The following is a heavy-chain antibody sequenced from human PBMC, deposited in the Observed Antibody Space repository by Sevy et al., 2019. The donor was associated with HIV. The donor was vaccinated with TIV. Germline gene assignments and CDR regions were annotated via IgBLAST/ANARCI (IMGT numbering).Heavy chain of an antibody. J-gene: IGHJ4*02. CDR3: AEDSPCGGGCYFLDS. Sequence: ASVKVSCKASGGTLNNYGINWVRQAPGQGLQWMGGILPISGLVNYAQNLQSRVTITADESTGTVYMELSSLRSEDTAVYYCAEDSPCGGGCYFLDSWGQGTLVTVSS. D-gene: IGHD2-21*01. V-gene: IGHV1-69*13. CDR2: ILPISGLV. CDR1: GGTLNNYG.